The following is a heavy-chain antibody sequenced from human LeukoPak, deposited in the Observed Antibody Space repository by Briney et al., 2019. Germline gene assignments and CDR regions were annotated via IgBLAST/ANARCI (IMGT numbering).Heavy chain of an antibody. CDR3: ARHSNNWYIDY. D-gene: IGHD6-13*01. CDR1: GGSFSGYY. Sequence: KPSETLSLTCAVYGGSFSGYYWSWIRQPPGKGLEWIGEINHSGSTNYNPSLKSRVTISVDTSKNQFSLKLSSVTAADTAVYYCARHSNNWYIDYWGQGTLVTVSS. J-gene: IGHJ4*02. V-gene: IGHV4-34*01. CDR2: INHSGST.